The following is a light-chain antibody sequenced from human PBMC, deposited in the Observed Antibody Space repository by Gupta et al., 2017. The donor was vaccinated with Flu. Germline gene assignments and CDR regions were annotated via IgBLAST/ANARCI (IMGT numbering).Light chain of an antibody. CDR1: QSLVYSDGNTY. V-gene: IGKV2-30*01. Sequence: DVVMTQSPLSLPVTLGQPASISCRSSQSLVYSDGNTYLHWFQQRPGQSPRRLIYQVSHRESGVPDRFSGSGSGTDCTLKISREEAEDVGVYYCMQGSRWPWAFGQGTKVEIK. CDR3: MQGSRWPWA. CDR2: QVS. J-gene: IGKJ1*01.